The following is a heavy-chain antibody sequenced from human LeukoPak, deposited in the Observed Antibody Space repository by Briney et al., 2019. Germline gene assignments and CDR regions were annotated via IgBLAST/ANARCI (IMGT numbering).Heavy chain of an antibody. CDR3: ARGDGYYPGLLGY. CDR2: IYHSGTT. D-gene: IGHD5-24*01. CDR1: GYSINSGSS. Sequence: SETLSLTCTVSGYSINSGSSWGWVRQSPGKGLEWLGSIYHSGTTYYTPSLKSRVTIAVDTSKNQFSLKLSSVTAADTAVYYCARGDGYYPGLLGYWGQGTLVTVSS. V-gene: IGHV4-38-2*02. J-gene: IGHJ4*02.